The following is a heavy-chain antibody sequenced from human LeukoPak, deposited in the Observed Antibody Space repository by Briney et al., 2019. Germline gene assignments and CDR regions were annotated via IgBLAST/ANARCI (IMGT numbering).Heavy chain of an antibody. CDR3: ARDLYDTLTGYSNYFDY. CDR1: GFTFSDYY. V-gene: IGHV3-11*06. D-gene: IGHD3-9*01. CDR2: ISSSSSYT. Sequence: GGSLRLSCAASGFTFSDYYMSWIRQAPGKGLEWVSYISSSSSYTNYADSVKGRFTISRDNAKNSLYLQMNSLRAEDTAVYYCARDLYDTLTGYSNYFDYWGQGTLVTVSS. J-gene: IGHJ4*02.